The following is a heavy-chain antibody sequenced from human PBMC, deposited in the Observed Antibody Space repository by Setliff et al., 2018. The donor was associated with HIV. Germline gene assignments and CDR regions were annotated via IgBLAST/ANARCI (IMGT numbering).Heavy chain of an antibody. D-gene: IGHD6-13*01. Sequence: GGSLRLSCEGSGFFFSRHVMSWVRQAPGKGLEWVSGINNRGDRTDYADSVKGRFTISRDNSKNTLYLQMNSLRTEDTAVYFCAKNLYSSIWSPLDYWGQGTLVTVSS. CDR2: INNRGDRT. CDR1: GFFFSRHV. V-gene: IGHV3-23*01. J-gene: IGHJ4*02. CDR3: AKNLYSSIWSPLDY.